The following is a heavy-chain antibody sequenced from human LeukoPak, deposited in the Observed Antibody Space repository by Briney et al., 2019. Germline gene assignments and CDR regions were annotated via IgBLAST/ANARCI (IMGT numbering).Heavy chain of an antibody. Sequence: SGGSLSLSCAASGFTFSSYAMSWVRQAPGKGPEWVSAISSSGGSTYYADSVKGRFTISRDNSKNTLYLQMNSLRAEDTAVYYCAKDPSVWATIGGAVAGCFVYWGQGTLVTVSS. CDR3: AKDPSVWATIGGAVAGCFVY. J-gene: IGHJ4*02. V-gene: IGHV3-23*01. D-gene: IGHD6-19*01. CDR1: GFTFSSYA. CDR2: ISSSGGST.